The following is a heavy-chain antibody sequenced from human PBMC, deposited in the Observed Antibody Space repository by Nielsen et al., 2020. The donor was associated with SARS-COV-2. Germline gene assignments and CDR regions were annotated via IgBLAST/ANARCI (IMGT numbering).Heavy chain of an antibody. J-gene: IGHJ4*02. CDR2: ICPADSDT. V-gene: IGHV5-51*01. Sequence: KVSCKCSGCTLTTYWIAWVRQLPGKGLEWMGIICPADSDTRYSPSFQGQVTISADKSINTAYLQWSSLKASDTAMYYCARHTYYYDTTGYKHLDYWGQGTLVTVSS. CDR1: GCTLTTYW. D-gene: IGHD3-22*01. CDR3: ARHTYYYDTTGYKHLDY.